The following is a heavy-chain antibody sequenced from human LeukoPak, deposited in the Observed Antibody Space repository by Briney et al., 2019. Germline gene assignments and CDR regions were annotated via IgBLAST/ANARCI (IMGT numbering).Heavy chain of an antibody. CDR1: GFTFSDYY. Sequence: GGSLRLSCAASGFTFSDYYMSWIRQAQGKGLEWTSYVSSTGRTIYYADSVKGRFTISRDNAKNSLYLQLNSLRAEDTALYYCARVPTAVTTTFYMDVWGKGTTVTVSS. V-gene: IGHV3-11*01. CDR3: ARVPTAVTTTFYMDV. CDR2: VSSTGRTI. D-gene: IGHD4-17*01. J-gene: IGHJ6*03.